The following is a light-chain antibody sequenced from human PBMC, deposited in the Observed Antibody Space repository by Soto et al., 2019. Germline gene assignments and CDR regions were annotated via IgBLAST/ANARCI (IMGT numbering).Light chain of an antibody. J-gene: IGKJ5*01. CDR3: QQTNNFPIT. CDR1: QAINNW. CDR2: DVS. V-gene: IGKV1-12*01. Sequence: DIQMTQSPSSISASVGDRVTITCRASQAINNWLAWFQQKPGIAPKLLIYDVSRLQSGVPSRFSGSGSGTEFTLTISSLQPEDFATYYCQQTNNFPITFGQGTRLEIK.